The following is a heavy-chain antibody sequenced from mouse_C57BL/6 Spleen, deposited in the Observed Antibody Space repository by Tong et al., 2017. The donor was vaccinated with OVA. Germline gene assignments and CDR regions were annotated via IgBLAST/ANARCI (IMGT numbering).Heavy chain of an antibody. J-gene: IGHJ2*01. CDR1: GYTFTDYY. CDR2: IYPGSSNT. Sequence: VQLQESGAELVKPGASVKISCKASGYTFTDYYINWVKQRPGQGLEWIGWIYPGSSNTKYKEKFKEKATLTGDTSNSKAYMQLSSLTAEDSAVYCSARRLLAYWGQGTPLTVSS. V-gene: IGHV1-84*01. CDR3: ARRLLAY.